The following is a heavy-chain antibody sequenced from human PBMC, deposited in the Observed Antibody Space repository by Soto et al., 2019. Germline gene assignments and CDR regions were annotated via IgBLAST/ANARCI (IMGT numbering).Heavy chain of an antibody. D-gene: IGHD3-10*01. CDR2: INTYNGNT. CDR1: GYTFTNYG. CDR3: ARGVGSGSYYNQYNWFDP. Sequence: QVQLVQSGAEVKKPGASVKVSCKASGYTFTNYGISWVRQAPGQGLEWMGWINTYNGNTKYAQKFQGRVTMTTDTSTSTAYTELRSLRSDDTAVYYCARGVGSGSYYNQYNWFDPWGQGTLVTVSS. V-gene: IGHV1-18*01. J-gene: IGHJ5*02.